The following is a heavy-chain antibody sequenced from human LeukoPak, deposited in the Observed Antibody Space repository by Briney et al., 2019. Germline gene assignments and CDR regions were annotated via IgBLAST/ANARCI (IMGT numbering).Heavy chain of an antibody. V-gene: IGHV1-2*02. CDR2: IDPNSGGT. D-gene: IGHD3-10*01. Sequence: ASVKVSCKASGYTFTGYYMHWVRQAPGQGLEWMGWIDPNSGGTDYAQKFQGRVTMTRDTSISTAYMELTRLRSDDTAMYYCAIGMLRGAPADYWGQGTLVTVSS. CDR1: GYTFTGYY. CDR3: AIGMLRGAPADY. J-gene: IGHJ4*02.